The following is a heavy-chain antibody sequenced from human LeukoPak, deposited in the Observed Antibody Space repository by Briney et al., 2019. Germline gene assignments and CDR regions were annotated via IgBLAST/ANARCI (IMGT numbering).Heavy chain of an antibody. CDR3: ATSREAPIAVFGVLIRPFDH. J-gene: IGHJ4*02. CDR1: GFTFSNYA. D-gene: IGHD3-3*01. Sequence: GGSLRLSCAASGFTFSNYAMNWVRQAPGKGLEWVSGLSDSGGSTYYADSVKGRFTISRDNSKNTLYLQMNSLRAEDTAVYYCATSREAPIAVFGVLIRPFDHWGQGTLVTVSS. CDR2: LSDSGGST. V-gene: IGHV3-23*01.